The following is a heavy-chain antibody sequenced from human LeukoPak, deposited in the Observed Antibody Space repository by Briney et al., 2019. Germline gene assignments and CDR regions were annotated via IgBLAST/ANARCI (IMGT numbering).Heavy chain of an antibody. Sequence: SETLSLTCTVSGGSISSYYWSWIRRPPGKGLEWIGYIYYSGSTNYKPSLKSRVTISVDTSKNQFSLKLSSVTAADTAVYYCARGGYYGSGNDFRFDPWGQGTLVTVSS. J-gene: IGHJ5*02. CDR2: IYYSGST. D-gene: IGHD3-10*01. V-gene: IGHV4-59*01. CDR1: GGSISSYY. CDR3: ARGGYYGSGNDFRFDP.